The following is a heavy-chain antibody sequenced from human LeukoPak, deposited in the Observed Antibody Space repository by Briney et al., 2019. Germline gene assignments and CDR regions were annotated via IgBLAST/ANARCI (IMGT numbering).Heavy chain of an antibody. V-gene: IGHV3-33*01. CDR3: AREDLELRYFDRLSS. Sequence: PGSSLRLSCAASGFTFSSYGMHWVRQAPGKGLEWSAVIGFDGSNKYYADSVKCRFTISRDNSKNTLYLQMNSLRAEDTAVYYCAREDLELRYFDRLSSRGQGNLVTVSS. D-gene: IGHD3-9*01. CDR2: IGFDGSNK. CDR1: GFTFSSYG. J-gene: IGHJ4*02.